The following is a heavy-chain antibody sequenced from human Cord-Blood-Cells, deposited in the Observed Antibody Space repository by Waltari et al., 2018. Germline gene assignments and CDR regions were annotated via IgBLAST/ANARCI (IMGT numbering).Heavy chain of an antibody. D-gene: IGHD6-13*01. CDR2: INHSGRT. J-gene: IGHJ4*02. CDR3: ARGWVTAPIRRSPFIAAAGKENLDY. Sequence: QVQLQQWGAGLLKPSETLSLTCAVYGGSFSGYYWSWIRQPPGKGLEWIGEINHSGRTNYNPSLKIRVTISVDTSKNQFSLKLSSVTAADTAVYYCARGWVTAPIRRSPFIAAAGKENLDYWGQGTLVTVSS. CDR1: GGSFSGYY. V-gene: IGHV4-34*01.